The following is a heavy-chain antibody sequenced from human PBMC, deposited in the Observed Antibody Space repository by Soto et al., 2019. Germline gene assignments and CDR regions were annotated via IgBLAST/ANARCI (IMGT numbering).Heavy chain of an antibody. V-gene: IGHV3-74*01. CDR1: GFTFSSYW. D-gene: IGHD4-17*01. CDR2: INSDGSST. Sequence: GGSLRLSCAASGFTFSSYWMHWVRQAPGKGLVWVSRINSDGSSTSYADSVKGRFTISRDNAKNTLYLQMNSLRAEDTAVYYCAREAFTTVTTSWFDPWGQGTLVTVSS. J-gene: IGHJ5*02. CDR3: AREAFTTVTTSWFDP.